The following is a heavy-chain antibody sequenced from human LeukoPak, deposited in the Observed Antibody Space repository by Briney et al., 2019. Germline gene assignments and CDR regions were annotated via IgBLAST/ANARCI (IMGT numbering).Heavy chain of an antibody. J-gene: IGHJ3*02. CDR1: GESFSDYN. D-gene: IGHD6-13*01. CDR2: INHSGGT. CDR3: ARGKSSWYPLSGAFDI. Sequence: SETLSLTCAVYGESFSDYNWNWIRQPPGEGLEWIGEINHSGGTNYNPSLKSRVTISVDTSKNQFSLKLSSVTAADTAVYYCARGKSSWYPLSGAFDIWGQGTMVTVSS. V-gene: IGHV4-34*01.